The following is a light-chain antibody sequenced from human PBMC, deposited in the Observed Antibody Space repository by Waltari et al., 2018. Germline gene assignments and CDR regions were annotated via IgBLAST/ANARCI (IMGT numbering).Light chain of an antibody. Sequence: QSALTQPASVSGSPGQSLTLSCTGTSSDVGVSYLVPRYQQHPSKAPNLIIFEVNKPPSGISNRFSASKSGNTASLTISALQAEDEADYYCCSYAGSNTFVLFGGGTTLTVL. CDR2: EVN. CDR3: CSYAGSNTFVL. CDR1: SSDVGVSYL. V-gene: IGLV2-23*02. J-gene: IGLJ2*01.